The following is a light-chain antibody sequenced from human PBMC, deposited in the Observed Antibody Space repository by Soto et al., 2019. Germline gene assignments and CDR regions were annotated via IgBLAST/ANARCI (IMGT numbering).Light chain of an antibody. J-gene: IGKJ2*01. Sequence: EIVLTQSPATLSVSPGEKATLSCRASQNIADYLIWYQQRPGQAPRVLMHGSSTRAAGVPARFSGSGSGTEFTLTISSLESEDSGIYYCQQYGSSPPYTFGQGTKLEIK. V-gene: IGKV3-15*01. CDR1: QNIADY. CDR3: QQYGSSPPYT. CDR2: GSS.